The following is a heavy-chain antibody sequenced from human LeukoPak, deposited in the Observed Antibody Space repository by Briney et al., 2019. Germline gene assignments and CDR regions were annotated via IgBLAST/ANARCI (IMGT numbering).Heavy chain of an antibody. V-gene: IGHV3-23*01. CDR1: RFTFSSSA. CDR3: ARNENSGWGYFDY. J-gene: IGHJ4*02. Sequence: GGSLRLSCAASRFTFSSSAMSWVRQAPGKGLEWVSAISNNGGYTYYADSVQGRFTISRDNSKSTLCLQMNSLRAEDTAVYYCARNENSGWGYFDYWGQGTLVTVSS. CDR2: ISNNGGYT. D-gene: IGHD5-12*01.